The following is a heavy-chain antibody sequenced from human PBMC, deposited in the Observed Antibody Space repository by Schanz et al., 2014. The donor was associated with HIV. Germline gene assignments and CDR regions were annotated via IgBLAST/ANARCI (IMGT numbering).Heavy chain of an antibody. Sequence: EVQLVESGGGLVQPGGSLRLSCAASGFTFSTYAMSWVRQAPEKGLEWVSSAGTGGDTYYADSVKGRFTISRDNSKNTLYLQMNSLRAEDSAVYYCAKALTSSAAGNFDPWGQGTLVTVSS. CDR1: GFTFSTYA. J-gene: IGHJ5*02. V-gene: IGHV3-23*04. CDR2: AGTGGDT. D-gene: IGHD6-13*01. CDR3: AKALTSSAAGNFDP.